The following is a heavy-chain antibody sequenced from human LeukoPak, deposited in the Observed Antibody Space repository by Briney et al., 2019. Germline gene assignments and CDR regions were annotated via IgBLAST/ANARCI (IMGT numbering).Heavy chain of an antibody. CDR1: GFTFSSYW. J-gene: IGHJ4*02. CDR2: ISNSGSDI. D-gene: IGHD5-24*01. Sequence: GGSLRLSCAASGFTFSSYWMSWVRQAPGKGLEWVSSISNSGSDIYYRGSVKGRFTISRDNAKNSLDLHLNSLRAEDTAVYYCAREDGYSDSSEFDYWGQGTLVLVSS. CDR3: AREDGYSDSSEFDY. V-gene: IGHV3-21*01.